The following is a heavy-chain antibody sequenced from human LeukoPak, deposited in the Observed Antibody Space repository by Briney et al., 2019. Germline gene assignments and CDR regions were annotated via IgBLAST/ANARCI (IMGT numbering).Heavy chain of an antibody. CDR2: ISSSSSYI. CDR3: ARGYYDSSGRITYGMDV. D-gene: IGHD3-22*01. J-gene: IGHJ6*02. CDR1: GFTFSSYS. Sequence: GGSLRLSCAASGFTFSSYSMNWVRQAPGKGLEWVSSISSSSSYIYYTDSVKGRFTISRGNAKNSLYLQMNSLRAEDTAVYYCARGYYDSSGRITYGMDVWGQGTTVTVSS. V-gene: IGHV3-21*01.